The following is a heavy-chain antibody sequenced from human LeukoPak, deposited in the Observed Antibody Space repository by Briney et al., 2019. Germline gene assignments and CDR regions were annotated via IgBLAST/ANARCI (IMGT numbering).Heavy chain of an antibody. CDR2: IKVSGGRT. CDR1: GYTFSGFY. Sequence: ASVKVSCKASGYTFSGFYVHWVRQAPGQGLEWMGIIKVSGGRTEYAQKFQGRVTVTRDMSTSTVYMELNNLRSEDTAVYYCAREPPESYYFDNGGRETLVTVSS. D-gene: IGHD1-14*01. CDR3: AREPPESYYFDN. J-gene: IGHJ4*02. V-gene: IGHV1-46*01.